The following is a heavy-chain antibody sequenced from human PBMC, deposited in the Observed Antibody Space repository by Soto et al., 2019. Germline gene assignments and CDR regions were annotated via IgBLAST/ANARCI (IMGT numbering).Heavy chain of an antibody. CDR1: GGSISSYY. J-gene: IGHJ5*02. D-gene: IGHD3-10*01. CDR2: IHYSGST. V-gene: IGHV4-59*01. CDR3: ARDRGGVASNWFDP. Sequence: PSETLSLTCTVSGGSISSYYWSWIRQPPGKGLEWIGYIHYSGSTKYNPSLKSRVTISVDTSKNQFSPKLSSVTAADTAVYYCARDRGGVASNWFDPWGQGALVTVSS.